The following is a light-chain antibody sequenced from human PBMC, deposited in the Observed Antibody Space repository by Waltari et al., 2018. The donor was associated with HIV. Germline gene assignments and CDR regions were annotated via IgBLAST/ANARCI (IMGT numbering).Light chain of an antibody. CDR3: QQYYSTPLT. CDR2: WAS. J-gene: IGKJ4*01. V-gene: IGKV4-1*01. CDR1: QSVLYSSNITNY. Sequence: DIVMTQSPDSLAVSLGERATINCTSSQSVLYSSNITNYLAWYQQKPGQPPELLIYWASTRESGVPDRFSGSGSATDFTLTISSLQAEDVAVYYCQQYYSTPLTFGGGTQVEIK.